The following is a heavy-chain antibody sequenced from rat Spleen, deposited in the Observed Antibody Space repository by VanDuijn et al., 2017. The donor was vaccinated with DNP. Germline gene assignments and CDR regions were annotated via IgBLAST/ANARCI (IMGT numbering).Heavy chain of an antibody. CDR1: GFTFNNYW. CDR2: ITSSGGST. CDR3: ARHESYNWFAY. J-gene: IGHJ3*01. V-gene: IGHV5-31*01. Sequence: EVQLVESGGDLVQPGRSLKLSCVASGFTFNNYWMTWIRQVPGKGLEWVASITSSGGSTYYPDSVKGRFTISRDNAKNTLYLQMNSLRSEDTATYYCARHESYNWFAYWGQGTLVTVSS.